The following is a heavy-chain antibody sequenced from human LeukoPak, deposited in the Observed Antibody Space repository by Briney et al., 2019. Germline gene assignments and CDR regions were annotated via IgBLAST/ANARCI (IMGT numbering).Heavy chain of an antibody. CDR2: IRYDGSNK. J-gene: IGHJ4*02. CDR3: AKGPRDYDYVWGSSRYFGTFAN. D-gene: IGHD3-16*02. CDR1: GFTFSSYS. V-gene: IGHV3-30*02. Sequence: GGSLRLSCAASGFTFSSYSMNWVRQAPGKGLEWVAFIRYDGSNKYYADSVKGRFTISRDNSKNTLYLQMNSLRAEDTAVYYCAKGPRDYDYVWGSSRYFGTFANWGQGTLVTVSS.